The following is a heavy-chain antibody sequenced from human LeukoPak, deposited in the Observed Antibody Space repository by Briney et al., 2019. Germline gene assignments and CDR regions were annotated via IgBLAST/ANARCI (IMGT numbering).Heavy chain of an antibody. CDR2: ISSSSSYI. CDR3: AIDRYSSGWYTFDY. V-gene: IGHV3-21*01. J-gene: IGHJ4*02. D-gene: IGHD6-19*01. CDR1: GFTFSNFG. Sequence: GGSLRLSCAASGFTFSNFGINWVRQAPGKGLEWVSSISSSSSYISYADSVKGRFTISRDNAKNSLDLQMNSLRTEDTAVYYCAIDRYSSGWYTFDYWGQGTLVTVSS.